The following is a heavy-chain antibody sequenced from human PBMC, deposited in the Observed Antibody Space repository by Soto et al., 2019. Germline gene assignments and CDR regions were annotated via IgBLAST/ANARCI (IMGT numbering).Heavy chain of an antibody. V-gene: IGHV3-30*18. D-gene: IGHD3-16*01. CDR1: GFTFSTYC. CDR3: AKDFHPSQSYALYNWFDP. J-gene: IGHJ5*02. CDR2: IPSDGSNK. Sequence: PGGSLILSCAAPGFTFSTYCMFWVRQPPGKGLEWVAAIPSDGSNKYYADSVKGRFTISRDNSKNTLFLQMDSLRTEDTAVYYCAKDFHPSQSYALYNWFDPWGQGTLVTVS.